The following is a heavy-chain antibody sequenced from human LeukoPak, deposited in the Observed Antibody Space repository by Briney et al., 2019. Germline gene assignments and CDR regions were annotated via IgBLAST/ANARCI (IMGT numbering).Heavy chain of an antibody. CDR3: ARGQYQLTTPFDY. D-gene: IGHD2-2*01. Sequence: GGSLRLSCAASGFTFSSYAMHWVRQAPGKGLEWVAVISYDGSNKYYADSVKGRFTISRDNSKNTLYLQMNSLRAEDTAVYYCARGQYQLTTPFDYWGQGTLVAVSS. V-gene: IGHV3-30-3*01. CDR1: GFTFSSYA. J-gene: IGHJ4*02. CDR2: ISYDGSNK.